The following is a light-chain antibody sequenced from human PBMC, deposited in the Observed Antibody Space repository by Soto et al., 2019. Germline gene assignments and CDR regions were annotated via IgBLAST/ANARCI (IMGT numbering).Light chain of an antibody. Sequence: EIVLTQSPGTLSLSPGERATLSCRASQSVPSKYLAWYQQNPGQAPRLLIYGASNRATGIPDKLSGSGSGTDFTLTISRLEPEDFAVYYCQQYGTSPRTFGQGTKVHIK. CDR1: QSVPSKY. CDR3: QQYGTSPRT. V-gene: IGKV3-20*01. CDR2: GAS. J-gene: IGKJ1*01.